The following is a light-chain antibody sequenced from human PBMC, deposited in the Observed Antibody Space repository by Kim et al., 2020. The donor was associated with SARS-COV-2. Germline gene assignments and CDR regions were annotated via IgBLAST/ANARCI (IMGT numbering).Light chain of an antibody. J-gene: IGLJ2*01. Sequence: QSITIACTGTSSYVGSYNLVSWYQQHPGKAPKLMIYEVSKRPSGVSNRFSGSKSGNTASLTISGLQAEDEADYYCCSYAGSSTSVVFGGGTQLTVL. CDR2: EVS. CDR1: SSYVGSYNL. V-gene: IGLV2-23*02. CDR3: CSYAGSSTSVV.